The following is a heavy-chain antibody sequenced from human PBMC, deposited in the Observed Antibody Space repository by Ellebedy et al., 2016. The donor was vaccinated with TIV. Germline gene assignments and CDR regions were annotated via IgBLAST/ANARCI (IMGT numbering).Heavy chain of an antibody. Sequence: SETLSLTCAVYGGSFSGYYWSWIRQPPGKGLEWIGEINHSGNTNYNPSLKSRVTISVDTSKNQFSLNLNSVTAADTAAYYCARGGTFSHGLWNFDYWGQGTLVTVSS. CDR3: ARGGTFSHGLWNFDY. J-gene: IGHJ4*02. D-gene: IGHD5-18*01. CDR1: GGSFSGYY. V-gene: IGHV4-34*01. CDR2: INHSGNT.